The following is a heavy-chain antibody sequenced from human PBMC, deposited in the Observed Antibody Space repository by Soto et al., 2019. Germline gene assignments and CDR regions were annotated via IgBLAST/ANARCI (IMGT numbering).Heavy chain of an antibody. CDR1: GGSISSYY. Sequence: SETLSLTCIVSGGSISSYYWSWIRQPPGKGLEWIGYIYYSGSTNYNPSLKSRVTISVDTSKNQFSLKLSSVTAADTAVYYCARGPQITFTSYYDSSGYYTGFDYWGQGTLVTVSS. J-gene: IGHJ4*02. V-gene: IGHV4-59*01. D-gene: IGHD3-22*01. CDR2: IYYSGST. CDR3: ARGPQITFTSYYDSSGYYTGFDY.